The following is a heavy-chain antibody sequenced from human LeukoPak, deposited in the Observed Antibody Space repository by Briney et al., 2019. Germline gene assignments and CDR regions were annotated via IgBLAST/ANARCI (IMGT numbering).Heavy chain of an antibody. CDR3: ARNWYSSSSGRWFDP. D-gene: IGHD6-6*01. V-gene: IGHV4-39*07. CDR2: IYYSGST. CDR1: GGSISSSSYY. Sequence: SETLSLTCTVPGGSISSSSYYWGWIRQPPGKGLEWIGSIYYSGSTYYNPSLKSRVTISVDTSKNQFSLKLSSVTAADTAVYYCARNWYSSSSGRWFDPWGQGTLVTVSS. J-gene: IGHJ5*02.